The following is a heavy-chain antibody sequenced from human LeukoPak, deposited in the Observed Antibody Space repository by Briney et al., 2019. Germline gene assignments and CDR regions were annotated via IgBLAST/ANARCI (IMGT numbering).Heavy chain of an antibody. V-gene: IGHV4-59*08. J-gene: IGHJ4*02. CDR1: GGSISSYY. Sequence: PSETLSLTCSVSGGSISSYYWSWIRQPPGRGLEWIGYVYYTGSTNYNPSLKSRVIISVDTSKNQFSLKLSSVTAADTAVYYCARHPSFGMVIESWGQGTLATGSS. D-gene: IGHD3-3*01. CDR3: ARHPSFGMVIES. CDR2: VYYTGST.